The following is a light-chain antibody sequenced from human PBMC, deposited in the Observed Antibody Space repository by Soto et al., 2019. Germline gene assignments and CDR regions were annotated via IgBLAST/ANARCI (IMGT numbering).Light chain of an antibody. Sequence: DIQMTQSPSSLSASVGNRVTITCRASQSVSSYLEWYHQKPGEAPKLLIYAASNLHSGVPSRFSGSGSGTDFTLTISSLQPGDFATYFCQQSYTTPLTFGGGTRVEIE. CDR2: AAS. CDR3: QQSYTTPLT. V-gene: IGKV1-39*01. CDR1: QSVSSY. J-gene: IGKJ4*01.